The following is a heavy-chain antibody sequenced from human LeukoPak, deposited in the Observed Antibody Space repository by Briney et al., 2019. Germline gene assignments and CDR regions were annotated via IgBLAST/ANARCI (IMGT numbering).Heavy chain of an antibody. V-gene: IGHV1-24*01. CDR1: GYTLTELS. D-gene: IGHD6-19*01. CDR3: ARDPGWYYYYYGMDV. Sequence: ASVKVSCKVSGYTLTELSMHWVRQAPGKGLEWMGGFDPEDGETIYAQKFQGRVTITRDTSASTAYMELSSLRSEDTAVYYCARDPGWYYYYYGMDVWGQGTTVTVSS. CDR2: FDPEDGET. J-gene: IGHJ6*02.